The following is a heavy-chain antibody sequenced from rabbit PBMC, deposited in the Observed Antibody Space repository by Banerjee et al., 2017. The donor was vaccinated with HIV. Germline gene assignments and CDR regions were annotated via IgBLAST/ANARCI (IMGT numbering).Heavy chain of an antibody. CDR1: GFTISGSYY. CDR3: ARAAYVGYGYGGYFNL. D-gene: IGHD6-1*01. CDR2: IDGGSIGST. V-gene: IGHV1S40*01. Sequence: QSLEESGGDLVKPGASLTLTCTASGFTISGSYYMCWVRQAPGKGLEWIACIDGGSIGSTYYASWAKGRFTISKTSSTTVTLQMTSLTAADTATYFCARAAYVGYGYGGYFNLRGPGTLVTVS. J-gene: IGHJ4*01.